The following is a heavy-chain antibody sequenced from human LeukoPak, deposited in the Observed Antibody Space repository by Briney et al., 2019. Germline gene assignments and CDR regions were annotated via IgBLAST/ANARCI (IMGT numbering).Heavy chain of an antibody. CDR3: ATDFYDST. CDR2: IRSNSDGGTV. Sequence: SGGSLRLSCATSGFTFSNAWMNWVRQAPGKGLEWVGRIRSNSDGGTVDYAAPVKGRFTLSRDDSKTTLYLQMNSLQTEDTAVYYCATDFYDSTWGQGTLVTVSS. J-gene: IGHJ5*02. CDR1: GFTFSNAW. D-gene: IGHD3-22*01. V-gene: IGHV3-15*07.